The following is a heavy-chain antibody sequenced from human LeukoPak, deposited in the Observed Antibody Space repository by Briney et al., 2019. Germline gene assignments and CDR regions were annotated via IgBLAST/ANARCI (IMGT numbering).Heavy chain of an antibody. CDR3: ARAGGSTVSHSDY. V-gene: IGHV3-21*01. D-gene: IGHD4-17*01. J-gene: IGHJ4*02. Sequence: GGSLRLSCAASGFTFSRYSMNWIRQAPGKGLEWVSSISSSTSYIYYADSVKGRFTISKDNAKNSLYLQMNSLRAEDTAVYYCARAGGSTVSHSDYWGQGTLVTVSS. CDR2: ISSSTSYI. CDR1: GFTFSRYS.